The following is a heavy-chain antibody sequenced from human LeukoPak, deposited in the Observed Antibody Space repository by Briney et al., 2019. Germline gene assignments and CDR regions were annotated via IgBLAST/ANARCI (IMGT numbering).Heavy chain of an antibody. CDR3: AKDRKNSQWLGYYDY. J-gene: IGHJ4*02. CDR1: GFTFDDYA. CDR2: ISWNSGSI. D-gene: IGHD6-19*01. Sequence: GGSLRLSCAASGFTFDDYAMHWVRQTPGKGLEWVSGISWNSGSIDYADSVKGRFTISRDNAKNSLYLQMNSLRAEDTALYYCAKDRKNSQWLGYYDYWGQGILVTVSS. V-gene: IGHV3-9*01.